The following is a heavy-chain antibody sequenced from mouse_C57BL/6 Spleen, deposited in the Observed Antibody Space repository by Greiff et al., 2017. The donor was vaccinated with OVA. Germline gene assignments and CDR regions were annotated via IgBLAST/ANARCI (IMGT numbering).Heavy chain of an antibody. CDR1: GFNIKDYY. Sequence: EVKLMESGAELVRPGASVKLSCTASGFNIKDYYMHWVKQRPEQGLEWIGRIDPEDGDTESAPKFPGKATMTADTSSNTAYLQLSSLTSEDTAVYYGTTWGYYDYDAFAYWGQGTLVTVSA. CDR3: TTWGYYDYDAFAY. D-gene: IGHD2-4*01. J-gene: IGHJ3*01. CDR2: IDPEDGDT. V-gene: IGHV14-1*01.